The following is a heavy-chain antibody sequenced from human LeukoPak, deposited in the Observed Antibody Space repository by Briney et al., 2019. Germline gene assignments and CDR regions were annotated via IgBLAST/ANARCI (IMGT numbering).Heavy chain of an antibody. D-gene: IGHD3-22*01. CDR2: IYTSGST. V-gene: IGHV4-4*07. CDR3: ARIHRRADSSGYYYEDWYFDL. Sequence: SETLSLTCTVSGGSISYNYWSWVRQPAGKGLGWIGRIYTSGSTNYNPSLKSRVTMSVDTSQNQFSLKLSSVTAADTAVYYCARIHRRADSSGYYYEDWYFDLWGRGTVVTVSS. CDR1: GGSISYNY. J-gene: IGHJ2*01.